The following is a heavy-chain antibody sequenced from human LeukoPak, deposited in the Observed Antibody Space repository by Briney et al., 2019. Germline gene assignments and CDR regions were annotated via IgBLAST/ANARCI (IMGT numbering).Heavy chain of an antibody. CDR2: IKQDGSEK. D-gene: IGHD3-10*01. CDR1: GFTFSSYW. V-gene: IGHV3-7*01. Sequence: GGSLRLSCAASGFTFSSYWMSWVRQAPGKGLEWVANIKQDGSEKCYVDSVKGRFTISRDNAKNSLYLQMNSLRAEDTAVYYCAREEYYYGSGSLEAFDYWGQGTLVTVSS. CDR3: AREEYYYGSGSLEAFDY. J-gene: IGHJ4*02.